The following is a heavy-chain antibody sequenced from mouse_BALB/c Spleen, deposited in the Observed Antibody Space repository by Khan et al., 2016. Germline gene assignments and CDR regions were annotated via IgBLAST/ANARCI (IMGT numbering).Heavy chain of an antibody. Sequence: EVQLVEPGGGLVQPKGSLKLSCAASGFTFNTYAMNWVRQAPGKGLEWVARIRSKSNNYATYYADSVKDRFTISRDDSQSMLYLQMNNLKTEDTAMYHCVRPNYDYYAMDYWGQGTSVTVSS. CDR1: GFTFNTYA. CDR2: IRSKSNNYAT. J-gene: IGHJ4*01. V-gene: IGHV10-1*02. CDR3: VRPNYDYYAMDY.